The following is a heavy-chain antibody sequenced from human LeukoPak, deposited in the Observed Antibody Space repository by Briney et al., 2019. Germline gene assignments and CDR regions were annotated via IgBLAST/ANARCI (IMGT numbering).Heavy chain of an antibody. Sequence: PGGSLRLSCAATGFTFSDYYMSWIRQAPGKGLEWVSYISSSGSTIYYADSVKGRFTISRDNAKNSLYLQMNSLRAEDTAVYYCARDVSDYYGSSGYYYYYYGMDVWAKGPRSPSP. CDR2: ISSSGSTI. V-gene: IGHV3-11*01. J-gene: IGHJ6*02. CDR1: GFTFSDYY. D-gene: IGHD3-22*01. CDR3: ARDVSDYYGSSGYYYYYYGMDV.